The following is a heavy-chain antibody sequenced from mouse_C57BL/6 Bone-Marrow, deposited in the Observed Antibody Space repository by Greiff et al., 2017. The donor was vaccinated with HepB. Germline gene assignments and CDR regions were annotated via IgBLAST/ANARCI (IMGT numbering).Heavy chain of an antibody. J-gene: IGHJ2*01. CDR3: ARRYSEGNFDY. V-gene: IGHV1-18*01. CDR1: GYTFTDYN. D-gene: IGHD2-12*01. CDR2: INPNNGGT. Sequence: EVQLQQSGPELVKPGASVKIPCKASGYTFTDYNMDWVKQSHGKSLEWIGDINPNNGGTINNQKFKGKATLTVDKSSSTAYMELRSLTSEDTAVYYCARRYSEGNFDYWGQGTTLTVSS.